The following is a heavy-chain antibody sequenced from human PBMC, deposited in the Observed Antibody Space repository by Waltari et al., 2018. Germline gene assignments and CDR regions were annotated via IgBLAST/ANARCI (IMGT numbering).Heavy chain of an antibody. V-gene: IGHV1-46*01. CDR1: GYTFTSYS. J-gene: IGHJ4*02. Sequence: QVPLVPSGAAVPPPGASVKVSCPASGYTFTSYSMHWVRPAPGQGLEWMGLINPSGGSTSYAQKFQCRCTRTRDTATSTGDRERSSRRAEDKAGEDGARDHEGAGGARDDGGQGTRGT. CDR2: INPSGGST. D-gene: IGHD3-16*01. CDR3: ARDHEGAGGARDD.